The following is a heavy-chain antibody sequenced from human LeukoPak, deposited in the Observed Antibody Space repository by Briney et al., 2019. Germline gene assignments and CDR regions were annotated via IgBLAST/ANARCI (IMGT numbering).Heavy chain of an antibody. Sequence: PGGSLRLSCAASGFTFSSYWMSWVRQAPGKGLEWVANIKQDGSEKYYVDSVKGRFTISRDKAKNSLYLQMNSLRAEDTALYYCARFIRGYSYGAFDYWGQGTLVTVSS. CDR1: GFTFSSYW. V-gene: IGHV3-7*03. CDR3: ARFIRGYSYGAFDY. J-gene: IGHJ4*02. CDR2: IKQDGSEK. D-gene: IGHD5-18*01.